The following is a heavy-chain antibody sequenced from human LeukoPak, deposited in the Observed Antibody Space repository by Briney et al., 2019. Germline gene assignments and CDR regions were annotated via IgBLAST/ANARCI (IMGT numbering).Heavy chain of an antibody. CDR1: GGSISSYY. CDR2: IYYSGST. V-gene: IGHV4-59*08. D-gene: IGHD3-10*01. CDR3: ARGKAQDYYGSGSYGVDY. J-gene: IGHJ4*02. Sequence: SETLSLTCTVSGGSISSYYWSWIRQPPGKGLEWIGYIYYSGSTNYNPSLKSRVTISVDTSKNQSSLKLSSVTAADTAVYYCARGKAQDYYGSGSYGVDYWGQGTLVTVSS.